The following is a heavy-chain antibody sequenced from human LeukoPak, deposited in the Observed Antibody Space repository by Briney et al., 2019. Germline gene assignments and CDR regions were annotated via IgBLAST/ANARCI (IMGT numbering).Heavy chain of an antibody. CDR2: ISVIVGST. D-gene: IGHD4-17*01. J-gene: IGHJ4*02. CDR1: GFSFSSSS. CDR3: ANHWYGDYGYFDY. V-gene: IGHV3-23*01. Sequence: GGSLRLSCAVSGFSFSSSSMSWVWQRPGNGLGWVSAISVIVGSTYYADSVKGQLTISRDNSTNTLYLQMNSLSADDTAVYYCANHWYGDYGYFDYWGQGPLVTVSS.